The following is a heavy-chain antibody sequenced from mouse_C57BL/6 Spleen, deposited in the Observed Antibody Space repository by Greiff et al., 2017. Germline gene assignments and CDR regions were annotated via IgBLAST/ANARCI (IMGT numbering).Heavy chain of an antibody. Sequence: QVQLKQPGAELVRPGSSVKLSCKASGYTFTSYWMHWVKQRPIQGLEWIGNIDPSDSETHYNQKFKDKATLTVDKSSSTAYMQLSSLTSEDSAVYYCARSSGNYYAMDYWGQGTSVTVSS. CDR1: GYTFTSYW. CDR3: ARSSGNYYAMDY. V-gene: IGHV1-52*01. J-gene: IGHJ4*01. CDR2: IDPSDSET.